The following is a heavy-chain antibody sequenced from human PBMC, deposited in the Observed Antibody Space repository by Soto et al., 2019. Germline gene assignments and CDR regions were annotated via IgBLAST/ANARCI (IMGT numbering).Heavy chain of an antibody. CDR2: ISGSGGST. J-gene: IGHJ6*02. CDR1: GFTFSSYA. V-gene: IGHV3-23*01. D-gene: IGHD5-12*01. Sequence: EVQLLESGGGLVQPGGSLRLSCVASGFTFSSYAMSWVRQAPGKGLEWVSAISGSGGSTYYADSVKGRFTISRDNSKNKLDLQMNSLRAEDTAVYDCAKDPWLRAGYGMDVWGQGTTVTVSS. CDR3: AKDPWLRAGYGMDV.